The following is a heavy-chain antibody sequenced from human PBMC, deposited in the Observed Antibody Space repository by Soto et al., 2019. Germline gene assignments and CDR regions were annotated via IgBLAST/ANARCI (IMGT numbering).Heavy chain of an antibody. J-gene: IGHJ6*02. CDR2: IIPIFGTA. Sequence: VASVKVSCKASGGTFSSYAISWVRQAPGQGLEWMGGIIPIFGTANYAQKFQGRVTITADESTSTAYMELSSLRSEDTAVYYCASKVRPPIGYGMDVWGQGTTVTVSS. CDR3: ASKVRPPIGYGMDV. D-gene: IGHD1-1*01. V-gene: IGHV1-69*13. CDR1: GGTFSSYA.